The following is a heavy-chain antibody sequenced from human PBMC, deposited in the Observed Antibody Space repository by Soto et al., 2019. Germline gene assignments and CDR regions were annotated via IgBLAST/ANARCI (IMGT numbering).Heavy chain of an antibody. J-gene: IGHJ4*02. D-gene: IGHD3-10*01. CDR3: ARGHPLLWFGELSPFRY. CDR2: IFHSGST. Sequence: ASETLSLTCAVSGGSVSSNNWWNWVRQPPGKGLEWIGEIFHSGSTNYIPSLESRVTISLDKSKNQFSLKLSSVTAADTAVYYCARGHPLLWFGELSPFRYWGQGTLVTVSS. V-gene: IGHV4-4*02. CDR1: GGSVSSNNW.